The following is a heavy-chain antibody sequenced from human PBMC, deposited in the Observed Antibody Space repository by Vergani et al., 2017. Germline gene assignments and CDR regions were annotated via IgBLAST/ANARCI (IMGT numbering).Heavy chain of an antibody. Sequence: QVQLVQSGAEVKKPGASVKVSCKASGYTFTSYGISWARQAPGQGLEWMGWISAYNGNTNYAQKLQGRVTMTTDTSTSTAYMELRSLRSADTAVYYCARRQIAAAGKGQYYYMYVWGKGTTVTVSS. CDR2: ISAYNGNT. D-gene: IGHD6-13*01. CDR3: ARRQIAAAGKGQYYYMYV. V-gene: IGHV1-18*01. J-gene: IGHJ6*03. CDR1: GYTFTSYG.